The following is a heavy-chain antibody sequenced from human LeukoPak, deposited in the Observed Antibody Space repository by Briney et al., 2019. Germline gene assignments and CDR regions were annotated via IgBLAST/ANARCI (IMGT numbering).Heavy chain of an antibody. D-gene: IGHD4-23*01. Sequence: PGGSLRLSCAASGFTFSSYSMNWVRQAPGKGLEWVSYISSSGSTIYYADSVKGRFTVSRDNAKNSLYLQMNSLRAEDTAVYYCARDPHYGGNEHWGQGTLVTVSS. CDR3: ARDPHYGGNEH. J-gene: IGHJ1*01. CDR2: ISSSGSTI. V-gene: IGHV3-48*04. CDR1: GFTFSSYS.